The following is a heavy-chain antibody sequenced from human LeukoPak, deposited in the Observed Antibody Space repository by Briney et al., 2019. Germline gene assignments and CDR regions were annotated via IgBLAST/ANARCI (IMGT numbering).Heavy chain of an antibody. CDR2: ISSSGSTI. Sequence: GGSLRLSCAASGFTFSSYEMNWVRQAPGKGLEWVSYISSSGSTIYYADSVKGRFTISRDNAKNSLYLQMNSLRAEDTAVYYCARNYVPTWCGGSSCYGYYYYGMDVWGKGTTVTVSS. CDR3: ARNYVPTWCGGSSCYGYYYYGMDV. V-gene: IGHV3-48*03. CDR1: GFTFSSYE. J-gene: IGHJ6*04. D-gene: IGHD2-15*01.